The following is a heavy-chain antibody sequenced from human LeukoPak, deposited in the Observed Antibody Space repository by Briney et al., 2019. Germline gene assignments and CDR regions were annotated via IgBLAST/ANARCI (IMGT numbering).Heavy chain of an antibody. Sequence: ASVKVSCKASGYTFTGYYMHWVRQAPGQGLEWMGWINPNSGGTNYAQKLQGRVTMTTDTSTSTAYMDLRSLTSDDTAVYFCARGDGDYWGQGTLVTVSS. CDR3: ARGDGDY. J-gene: IGHJ4*02. CDR2: INPNSGGT. CDR1: GYTFTGYY. D-gene: IGHD5-24*01. V-gene: IGHV1-2*02.